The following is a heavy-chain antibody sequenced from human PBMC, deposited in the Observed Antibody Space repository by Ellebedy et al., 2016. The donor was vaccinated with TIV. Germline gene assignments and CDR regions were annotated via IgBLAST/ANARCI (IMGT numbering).Heavy chain of an antibody. CDR2: IYYDGSNK. V-gene: IGHV3-33*01. CDR3: ARDRTYYTDY. Sequence: GESLKISXAASGFTFSSYGMHWVRQAPGKGLEWVAVIYYDGSNKYYADSVKGRFTISRDNSKHMLYLQMDSLRAEDTAVYYCARDRTYYTDYWGQGTLVTVSS. D-gene: IGHD1-14*01. J-gene: IGHJ4*02. CDR1: GFTFSSYG.